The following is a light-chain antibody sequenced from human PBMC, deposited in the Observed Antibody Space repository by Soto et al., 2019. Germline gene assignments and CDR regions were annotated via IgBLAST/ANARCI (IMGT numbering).Light chain of an antibody. CDR3: QQYGSSPPYT. Sequence: EIVLTQSPGTLSLSPGERATLSCRASQSVSSSYLAWYQQKPGEAPRHLIYGASSRATGIPDRFSGSGAGTDFTLTISRQEPEDFAVYSCQQYGSSPPYTFGQGTKLEIK. CDR2: GAS. CDR1: QSVSSSY. J-gene: IGKJ2*01. V-gene: IGKV3-20*01.